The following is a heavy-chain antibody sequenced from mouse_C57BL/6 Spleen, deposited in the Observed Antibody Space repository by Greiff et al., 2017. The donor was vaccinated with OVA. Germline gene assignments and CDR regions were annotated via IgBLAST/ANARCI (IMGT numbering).Heavy chain of an antibody. J-gene: IGHJ1*03. CDR2: IDPETGGT. D-gene: IGHD3-1*01. CDR3: TRSGLPHYCYFDD. CDR1: GYTFTDYE. Sequence: QVQLQQSGAELVRPGASVTLSCKASGYTFTDYEMHWVKQTPVHGLEWIGAIDPETGGTAYNQKFKGKAILTADKSSSTAYMELRSLTSEDSAVYYCTRSGLPHYCYFDDWGTGTTVTVSS. V-gene: IGHV1-15*01.